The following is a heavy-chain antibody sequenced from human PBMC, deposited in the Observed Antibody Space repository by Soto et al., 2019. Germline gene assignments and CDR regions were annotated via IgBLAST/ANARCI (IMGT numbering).Heavy chain of an antibody. CDR2: ISSTTNYI. J-gene: IGHJ4*02. CDR1: GFSVTNNY. CDR3: ARESEDLTSNFDY. Sequence: GGSLRLSCSVSGFSVTNNYISWVRQAPGKGLEWVSSISSTTNYIYYGDSMKGRFTISRDNAKNSLYLEMNSLRAEDTAVYYCARESEDLTSNFDYWGQGTLVTVSS. V-gene: IGHV3-21*06.